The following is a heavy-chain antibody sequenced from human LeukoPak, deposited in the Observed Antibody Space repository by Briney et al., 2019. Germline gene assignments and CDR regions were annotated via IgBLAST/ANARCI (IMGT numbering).Heavy chain of an antibody. J-gene: IGHJ4*02. Sequence: GGSLRLSCAASGFSFSSFAMSWVRQAPGKGLEWVSSIHGSGGLTYYADSVKGRFSISRDTSSVYLHMNGLRAEDTALYYCAKDQGNDYGDQLHYWGQATLVTVSS. CDR3: AKDQGNDYGDQLHY. CDR1: GFSFSSFA. V-gene: IGHV3-23*01. D-gene: IGHD4/OR15-4a*01. CDR2: IHGSGGLT.